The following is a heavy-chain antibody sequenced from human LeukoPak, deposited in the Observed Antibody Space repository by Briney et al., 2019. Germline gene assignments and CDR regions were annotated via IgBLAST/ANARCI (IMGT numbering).Heavy chain of an antibody. Sequence: TGGSLRLSCAASGFTFSRYTMNWVRQAPGKGLEWVSSISGSSTYIYYADSVKGRFTISRDNAKNSLFLQMNSLRAEDTAVYYCAKDRALRYFDWSFDYWGQGTLVTVSS. D-gene: IGHD3-9*01. J-gene: IGHJ4*02. CDR3: AKDRALRYFDWSFDY. CDR2: ISGSSTYI. V-gene: IGHV3-21*04. CDR1: GFTFSRYT.